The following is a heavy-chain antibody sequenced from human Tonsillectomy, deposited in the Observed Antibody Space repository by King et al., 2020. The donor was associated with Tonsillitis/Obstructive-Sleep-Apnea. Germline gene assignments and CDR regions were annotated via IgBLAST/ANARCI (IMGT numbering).Heavy chain of an antibody. CDR3: ARDRVGIVGPTPEYFHH. J-gene: IGHJ1*01. D-gene: IGHD1-26*01. V-gene: IGHV3-30*04. CDR1: GFNFSSYA. Sequence: VQLVESGGGLVQPGRSLRLSCAASGFNFSSYAMHWVRQAPGKGLEWVAVISYDGSNKYYADSVKGRFTISRDNSKNTLYLQMNSLRAEDTAVYYCARDRVGIVGPTPEYFHHWGQGTLVTVSS. CDR2: ISYDGSNK.